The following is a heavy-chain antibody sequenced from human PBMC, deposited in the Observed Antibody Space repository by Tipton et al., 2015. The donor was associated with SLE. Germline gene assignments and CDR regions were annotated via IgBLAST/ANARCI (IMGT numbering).Heavy chain of an antibody. D-gene: IGHD6-19*01. J-gene: IGHJ4*02. Sequence: LRLSCTVSGGSISSYYWSWIRQPPGKGLEWIGYIYYSGSTNYNPSLKSRVTISVDTSKNQFSLKLSSVTAADTAFYYCARLRSDWQMTDYYFDYWGQGTLVTVSS. CDR1: GGSISSYY. CDR3: ARLRSDWQMTDYYFDY. V-gene: IGHV4-59*01. CDR2: IYYSGST.